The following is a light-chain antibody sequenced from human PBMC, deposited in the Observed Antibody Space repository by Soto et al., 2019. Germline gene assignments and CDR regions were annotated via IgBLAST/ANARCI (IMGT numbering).Light chain of an antibody. Sequence: SQSISVSLAWYQQKPGKAPNLLIYDASTLQGGVPSRFSGSGSGTEFTLTVTSLQPEDFATYFCQQYDKYSTFGHGTKVDIK. CDR2: DAS. CDR1: QSISVS. V-gene: IGKV1-5*01. J-gene: IGKJ1*01. CDR3: QQYDKYST.